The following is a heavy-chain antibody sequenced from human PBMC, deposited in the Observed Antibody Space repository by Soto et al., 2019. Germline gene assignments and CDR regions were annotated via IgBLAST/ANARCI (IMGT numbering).Heavy chain of an antibody. CDR2: IYWDDDN. V-gene: IGHV2-5*02. D-gene: IGHD5-12*01. Sequence: SGPTLVNPAQTLTLTCTFSGFSLSTSGVGVGWIRQPPGKALEWLALIYWDDDNRYSPSLKSRLTITKATSKNQVVLTMTNMDPVETATYYCAHGRPYSNIVATIFDYWGQGTLVTVSS. J-gene: IGHJ4*02. CDR1: GFSLSTSGVG. CDR3: AHGRPYSNIVATIFDY.